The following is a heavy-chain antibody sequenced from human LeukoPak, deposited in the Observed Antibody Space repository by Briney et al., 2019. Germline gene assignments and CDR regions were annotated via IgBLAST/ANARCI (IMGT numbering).Heavy chain of an antibody. J-gene: IGHJ4*02. CDR2: INHSGST. CDR3: ARSPGGDFDY. V-gene: IGHV4-34*01. Sequence: SETLSLTCAVYGGSFSGYYWSWIRQPQGKGREGIGEINHSGSTNYNPSLKSRVTISVDTSKNQFSLKVTSVTAADTAVYYCARSPGGDFDYWGQGTLVTVSS. CDR1: GGSFSGYY. D-gene: IGHD3-10*01.